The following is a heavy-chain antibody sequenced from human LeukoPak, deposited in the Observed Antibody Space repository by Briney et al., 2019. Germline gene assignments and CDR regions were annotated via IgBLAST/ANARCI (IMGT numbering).Heavy chain of an antibody. V-gene: IGHV1-8*01. CDR2: MNPNSGNT. J-gene: IGHJ4*02. Sequence: GASAKVSCKASGYTFTSYDINWVRQATGQGLEWMGWMNPNSGNTGYAQKFQGRVIMTRNTSISTAYMELSSLRSEDTAVYYCARAGGGHSGSYYNDYWGQGTLVTVSS. D-gene: IGHD1-26*01. CDR1: GYTFTSYD. CDR3: ARAGGGHSGSYYNDY.